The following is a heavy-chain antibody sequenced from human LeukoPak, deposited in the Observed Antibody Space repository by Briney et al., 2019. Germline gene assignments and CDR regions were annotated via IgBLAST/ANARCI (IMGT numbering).Heavy chain of an antibody. D-gene: IGHD3-10*01. V-gene: IGHV5-51*01. CDR1: EDTFSSHW. CDR2: IYPGDSDT. Sequence: GESLKISCQGPEDTFSSHWIGWVRQQPGKGLEWRGIIYPGDSDTRYSPSFEGRATISVDKSINTAYLQWSSLKASDTAMYYCARYGRSGTYSHGFDIWGQGTMVTVS. CDR3: ARYGRSGTYSHGFDI. J-gene: IGHJ3*02.